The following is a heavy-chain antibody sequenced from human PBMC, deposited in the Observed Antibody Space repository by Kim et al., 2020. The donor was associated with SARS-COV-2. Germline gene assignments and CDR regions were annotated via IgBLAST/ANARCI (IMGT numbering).Heavy chain of an antibody. D-gene: IGHD6-13*01. CDR1: GFTFDDYA. Sequence: GGSLRLSCAASGFTFDDYAMHWVRQAPGKGLEWVSGISWNSGSIGYADSVKGRFTISRDNAKNSLYLQMNSLRAEDTALYYCAKDRVNSSSWYRGGERTVFDPWGQGTLVTVSS. J-gene: IGHJ5*02. CDR2: ISWNSGSI. V-gene: IGHV3-9*01. CDR3: AKDRVNSSSWYRGGERTVFDP.